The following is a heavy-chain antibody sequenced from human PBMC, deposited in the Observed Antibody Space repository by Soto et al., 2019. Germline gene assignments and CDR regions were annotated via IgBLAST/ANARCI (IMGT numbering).Heavy chain of an antibody. CDR2: IDPSDSYT. V-gene: IGHV5-10-1*01. CDR1: GYSFTSYW. CDR3: ARMRTHGWFDP. Sequence: PXESLRSCVTGSGYSFTSYWISLVRQMPGKGLEWMGRIDPSDSYTNYSPSFQGHVTISADKSISTAYLQWSSLKASDTAMYYCARMRTHGWFDPWGQGTLVTVYS. J-gene: IGHJ5*02.